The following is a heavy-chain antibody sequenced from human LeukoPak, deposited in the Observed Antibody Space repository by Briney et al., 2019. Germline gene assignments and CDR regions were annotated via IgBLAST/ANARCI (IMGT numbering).Heavy chain of an antibody. D-gene: IGHD1-26*01. Sequence: GASLRLSCAASGFTFSSYAMSWVRQAPGKGPEWVSTITGGGATTYYADSVKGRFTMSRDTSKNTLTLYLHMNSLRAEDTAVYYCAKSNSHYRIGSVSSDYWGQGTLVAVSS. CDR3: AKSNSHYRIGSVSSDY. J-gene: IGHJ4*02. CDR2: ITGGGATT. V-gene: IGHV3-23*01. CDR1: GFTFSSYA.